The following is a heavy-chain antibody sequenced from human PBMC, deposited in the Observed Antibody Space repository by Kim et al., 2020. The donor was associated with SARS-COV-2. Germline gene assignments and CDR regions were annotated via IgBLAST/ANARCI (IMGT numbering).Heavy chain of an antibody. CDR2: TI. Sequence: TIYYADSGKGRFTVSRDNAKNSLYLQMDSLSVDDTAVYYCARDHAYGVGWGQVTLVTVSS. CDR3: ARDHAYGVG. J-gene: IGHJ4*02. V-gene: IGHV3-48*01. D-gene: IGHD3-16*01.